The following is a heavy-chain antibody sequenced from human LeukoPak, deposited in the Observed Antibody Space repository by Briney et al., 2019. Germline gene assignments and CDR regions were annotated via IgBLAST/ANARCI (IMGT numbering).Heavy chain of an antibody. Sequence: SETLSLTCTVSGGSISGGGYYWSWIRQHPGKGLEWIGYIYYSGSTYYNPSLKSRVTISVDTSKNQFSLKLSSVTAADTAVYYCARASPLAFGGVIVFDYWGQGTLVTVSS. CDR3: ARASPLAFGGVIVFDY. D-gene: IGHD3-16*02. V-gene: IGHV4-31*03. J-gene: IGHJ4*02. CDR2: IYYSGST. CDR1: GGSISGGGYY.